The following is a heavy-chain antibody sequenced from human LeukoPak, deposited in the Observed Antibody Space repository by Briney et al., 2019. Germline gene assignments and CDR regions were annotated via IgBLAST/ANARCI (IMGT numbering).Heavy chain of an antibody. V-gene: IGHV3-66*01. Sequence: GGSLRLSCAASGISVSSNYMSWVRQAPGKGLQWVSVIYVDGTTYYADSVKGRITISRDNSRNTLYLQMNSLRAEDTALYYCAKTGSWGSSNYYFDYWGQGTLVTVSS. D-gene: IGHD2-15*01. CDR1: GISVSSNY. CDR2: IYVDGTT. CDR3: AKTGSWGSSNYYFDY. J-gene: IGHJ4*02.